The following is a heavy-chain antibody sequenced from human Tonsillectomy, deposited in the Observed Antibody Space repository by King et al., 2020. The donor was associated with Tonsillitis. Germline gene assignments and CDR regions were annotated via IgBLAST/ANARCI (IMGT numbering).Heavy chain of an antibody. CDR1: GGTFSNYA. CDR2: IIPMFGLT. D-gene: IGHD3-3*01. Sequence: QVQLVESGAEVRKPGSSVKVSCKASGGTFSNYAISWVRQAPGQGLEWLGGIIPMFGLTMYAQKFQGRVTISADEWTSTAYMELNSLRSEDTAVYFCARGRVVSGPFENHYYYMDVWGRGTTVTVSS. CDR3: ARGRVVSGPFENHYYYMDV. J-gene: IGHJ6*03. V-gene: IGHV1-69*01.